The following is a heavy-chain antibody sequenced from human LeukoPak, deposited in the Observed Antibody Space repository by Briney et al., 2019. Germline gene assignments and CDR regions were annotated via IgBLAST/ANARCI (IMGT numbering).Heavy chain of an antibody. CDR1: GYSFTTYW. Sequence: GESLKISCKGSGYSFTTYWIAWVRRMPGKGLEWMGIIYPGDSDTRYSPSFQGQVTISADKSISTAYLQWSSLKASDSAMYYCARRLDYWYFDLWGRGTLVTVSS. V-gene: IGHV5-51*01. D-gene: IGHD1-1*01. CDR3: ARRLDYWYFDL. J-gene: IGHJ2*01. CDR2: IYPGDSDT.